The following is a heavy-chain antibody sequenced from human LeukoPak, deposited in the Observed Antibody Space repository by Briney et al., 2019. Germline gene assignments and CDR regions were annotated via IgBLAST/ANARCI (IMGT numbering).Heavy chain of an antibody. CDR1: GGSFSGCY. CDR2: INHSGST. D-gene: IGHD6-13*01. Sequence: SETLSLTCAVYGGSFSGCYWSWIRQPPGKGLEWIGEINHSGSTNYNPSLKSRVTISVDTSKNQFSLKLSSVTAADTAVYYCARGVSSSWYVGDWFDPWGQGTLVTVSS. V-gene: IGHV4-34*01. CDR3: ARGVSSSWYVGDWFDP. J-gene: IGHJ5*02.